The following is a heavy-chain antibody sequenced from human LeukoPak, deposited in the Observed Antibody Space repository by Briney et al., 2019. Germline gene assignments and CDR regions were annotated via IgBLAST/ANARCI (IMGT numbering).Heavy chain of an antibody. CDR2: IKEDGSRI. CDR1: GFTFSNYW. CDR3: VGSSGWLFDY. J-gene: IGHJ4*02. Sequence: GGSLSLSCAGTGFTFSNYWMNWVRQAPGNGLEWVANIKEDGSRINYVDSVKGRFTISRDNAKNSVYLQMDNLRAEDTAVYYCVGSSGWLFDYWGQGILVAVSS. V-gene: IGHV3-7*01. D-gene: IGHD6-19*01.